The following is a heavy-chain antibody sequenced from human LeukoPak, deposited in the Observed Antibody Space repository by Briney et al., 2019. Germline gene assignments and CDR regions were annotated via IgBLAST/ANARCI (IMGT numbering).Heavy chain of an antibody. Sequence: SETLSLTCAVSGGSISGSNWWSWVRQPPGKGLEWIGEIYHTGTTNNNPSLKSRVTMSVDKSKNHFSLKLTSVTAADTAVYYCARAYRQQLVILDYWGQGILVTVSS. V-gene: IGHV4-4*02. J-gene: IGHJ4*02. CDR1: GGSISGSNW. D-gene: IGHD6-13*01. CDR2: IYHTGTT. CDR3: ARAYRQQLVILDY.